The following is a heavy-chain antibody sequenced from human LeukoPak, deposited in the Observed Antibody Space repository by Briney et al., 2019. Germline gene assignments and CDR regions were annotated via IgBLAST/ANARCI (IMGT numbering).Heavy chain of an antibody. D-gene: IGHD2-15*01. V-gene: IGHV3-21*01. CDR3: ARGYCSGGSCYLEAFDI. CDR2: ISSSSSYI. J-gene: IGHJ3*02. CDR1: GFTFSSYS. Sequence: GGSLRLSCAASGFTFSSYSMNWVRQAPGKGLEWVSSISSSSSYIYYADSVKGRFTISRDNAKNSLYLQMNSLRAEDTAVYYCARGYCSGGSCYLEAFDIWGQGTMVTVSS.